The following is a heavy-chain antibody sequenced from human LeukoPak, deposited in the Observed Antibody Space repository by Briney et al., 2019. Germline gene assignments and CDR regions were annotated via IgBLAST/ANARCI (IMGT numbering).Heavy chain of an antibody. CDR2: INHSGST. V-gene: IGHV4-34*01. D-gene: IGHD2-2*02. Sequence: SSETLSLTCAVYGGSFSGYYWSWIRQPPGKGLEWIGEINHSGSTNYNPSLKSRVTISVDTSKNQFSLKLSSVTAADTAVYYCARGRRCSSTSCYIWFDPWGQGTLVTVSS. CDR1: GGSFSGYY. CDR3: ARGRRCSSTSCYIWFDP. J-gene: IGHJ5*02.